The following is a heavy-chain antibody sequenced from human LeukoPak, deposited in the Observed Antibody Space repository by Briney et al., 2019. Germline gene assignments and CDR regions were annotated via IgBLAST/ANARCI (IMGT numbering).Heavy chain of an antibody. J-gene: IGHJ4*02. CDR1: GFTFANYW. CDR3: ARGIDPNYYDSSGYYSG. V-gene: IGHV3-74*01. D-gene: IGHD3-22*01. CDR2: INSDGSST. Sequence: GGSLRLSCAASGFTFANYWMHWVRQAPGKGLVWVSRINSDGSSTSYADSVKGRFTISRDNAKNTLYLQMNSLRAEDTAVYYCARGIDPNYYDSSGYYSGWGQGTLVTVSS.